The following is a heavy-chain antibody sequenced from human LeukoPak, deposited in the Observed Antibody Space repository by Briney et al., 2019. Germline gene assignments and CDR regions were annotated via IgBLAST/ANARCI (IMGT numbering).Heavy chain of an antibody. CDR2: IYWDDDK. J-gene: IGHJ4*02. Sequence: ESGPTLVKPTQTLTLTCTFSGFSLSTSGVGVGWIRQPPGKALEWLAPIYWDDDKRYSPSLKSRLTITKDTSKNQVVLTMTNMDPVDTATYYCAHGRYYDYVWGSYRYAFDYWGQGTLVTVSS. V-gene: IGHV2-5*02. CDR1: GFSLSTSGVG. D-gene: IGHD3-16*02. CDR3: AHGRYYDYVWGSYRYAFDY.